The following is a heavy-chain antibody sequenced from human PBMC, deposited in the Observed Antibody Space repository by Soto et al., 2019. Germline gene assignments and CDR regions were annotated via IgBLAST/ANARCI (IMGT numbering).Heavy chain of an antibody. D-gene: IGHD2-2*01. Sequence: EVQLVESGGGLVKPGGSLRLSCAASGFTFSSYSMNWVRQAPGKGLEWVSSISSSSSYIYYADSVKGRFTISRDNAKNSLYLQMNSLRAEDTAVYYCARGQGSVLSPYPEDDAFDIWGQGTMVTVSS. J-gene: IGHJ3*02. CDR2: ISSSSSYI. V-gene: IGHV3-21*01. CDR1: GFTFSSYS. CDR3: ARGQGSVLSPYPEDDAFDI.